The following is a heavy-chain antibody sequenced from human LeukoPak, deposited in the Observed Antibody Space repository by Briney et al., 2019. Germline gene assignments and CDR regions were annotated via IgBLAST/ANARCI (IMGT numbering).Heavy chain of an antibody. D-gene: IGHD2-2*01. J-gene: IGHJ4*02. V-gene: IGHV1-69*02. CDR2: IIPILGIA. CDR1: GGTFSSYT. Sequence: SVKVSCKASGGTFSSYTISWVRQAPGQGLEWMGRIIPILGIANYAQKFQGRVTITADKSTSTAYMELSSLRSEDTAVYYCSRAAPCSSTSCPFDYWGQGTLVTVSS. CDR3: SRAAPCSSTSCPFDY.